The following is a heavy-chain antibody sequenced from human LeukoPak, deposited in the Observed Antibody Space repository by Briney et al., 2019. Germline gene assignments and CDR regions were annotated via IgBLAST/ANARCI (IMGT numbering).Heavy chain of an antibody. CDR1: GFTFSSYA. J-gene: IGHJ4*02. V-gene: IGHV3-23*01. CDR2: ISGSGGGT. Sequence: GGSLRLSCAASGFTFSSYAMSWVRQAPGKGLEWVSAISGSGGGTYYADSVKGRFTISRDNSKNTLYLQMNSLRAEDTAVYYCAKSPTRITMVRGVDYWGQGTLVTVSS. CDR3: AKSPTRITMVRGVDY. D-gene: IGHD3-10*01.